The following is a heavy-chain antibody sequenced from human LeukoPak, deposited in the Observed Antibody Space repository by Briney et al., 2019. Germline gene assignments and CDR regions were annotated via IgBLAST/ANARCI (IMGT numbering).Heavy chain of an antibody. Sequence: AASVKDSCKASGYTFTSYYMHWVRQAPGQGLEWMGIINPSGGSTSYAQKFQGRVTMTRDTSTSTVYMELSSLRSEDTAVYYCARDASNYYDSSAPGWFDPWGQGTLVTVSS. J-gene: IGHJ5*02. V-gene: IGHV1-46*01. CDR2: INPSGGST. CDR1: GYTFTSYY. D-gene: IGHD3-22*01. CDR3: ARDASNYYDSSAPGWFDP.